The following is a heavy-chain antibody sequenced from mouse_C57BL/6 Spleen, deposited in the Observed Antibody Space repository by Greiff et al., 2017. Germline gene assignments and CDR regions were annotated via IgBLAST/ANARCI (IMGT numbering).Heavy chain of an antibody. CDR3: ARDTREAMDY. CDR1: GYSITSGYY. V-gene: IGHV3-6*01. CDR2: ISYDGSN. Sequence: EVQLVESGPGLVKPSQSLSLTCSVTGYSITSGYYWNWIRQFPGNKLEWMGYISYDGSNNYNPSLKNRISITRDTSKNQFFLKLNSVTTEDTATYYCARDTREAMDYWGQGTSVTVSS. J-gene: IGHJ4*01.